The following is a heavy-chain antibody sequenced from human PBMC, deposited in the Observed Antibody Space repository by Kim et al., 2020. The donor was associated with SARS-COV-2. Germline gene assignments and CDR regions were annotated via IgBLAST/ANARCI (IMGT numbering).Heavy chain of an antibody. CDR1: GGSFSGYY. CDR3: ARGNYGTTGVCYMGHCDY. CDR2: INHSGST. D-gene: IGHD2-8*01. J-gene: IGHJ4*01. Sequence: SETLSLTCAVYGGSFSGYYWSWIRQPPGKGLEWIGEINHSGSTNYNPSLKSRVTISVDTSKNQFSLKLSSVTAADTAVYYCARGNYGTTGVCYMGHCDY. V-gene: IGHV4-34*01.